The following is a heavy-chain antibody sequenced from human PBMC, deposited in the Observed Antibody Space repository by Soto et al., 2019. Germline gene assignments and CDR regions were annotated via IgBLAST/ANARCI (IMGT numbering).Heavy chain of an antibody. V-gene: IGHV4-38-2*01. J-gene: IGHJ4*02. CDR3: ATDEAIVVVPAAIVFDF. Sequence: PSQTRSLTCAVAGYSNSGGCYWGCVRQPPGKGRDWIGSIYHSGSTYYNPSLKSRVTISVDTSKSQFCLQLNSVTPEDTAVYYCATDEAIVVVPAAIVFDFWGQGTLVTVSS. D-gene: IGHD2-2*01. CDR2: IYHSGST. CDR1: GYSNSGGCY.